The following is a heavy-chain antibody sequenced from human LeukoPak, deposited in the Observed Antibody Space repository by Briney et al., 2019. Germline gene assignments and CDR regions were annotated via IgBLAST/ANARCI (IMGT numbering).Heavy chain of an antibody. J-gene: IGHJ4*02. V-gene: IGHV1-69*01. CDR3: ARDRGYYYDSGGYFDFDY. CDR2: IIPIFGTA. Sequence: GSLVKVSCKASGYTFTSYGISWVRQAPGQGLEWMGGIIPIFGTANYAQKFQGRVTITADESTSTAYMELSSLRSEDTAVYYCARDRGYYYDSGGYFDFDYWGQGTLVTVSS. D-gene: IGHD3-22*01. CDR1: GYTFTSYG.